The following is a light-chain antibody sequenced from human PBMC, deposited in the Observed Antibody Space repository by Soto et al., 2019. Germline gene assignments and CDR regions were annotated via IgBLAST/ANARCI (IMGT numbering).Light chain of an antibody. V-gene: IGKV3-11*01. CDR1: QSVSSY. CDR2: DTS. J-gene: IGKJ4*01. CDR3: QQRSDWPLT. Sequence: EIVLTQSPDTLSLSPGERATLSCRASQSVSSYLAWYQQKPGQAPRLLIYDTSNRATGIPARFSGGGSGTDFTLPISSLEPEDFAVYYCQQRSDWPLTFGGGTKVEIK.